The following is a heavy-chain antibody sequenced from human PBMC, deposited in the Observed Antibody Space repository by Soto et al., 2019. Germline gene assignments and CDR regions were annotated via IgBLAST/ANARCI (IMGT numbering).Heavy chain of an antibody. CDR1: GFIFSNYA. Sequence: PSETLRLSCSATGFIFSNYAMHWVRLAPGKGLEFVAAISDNGGSTYYAASVRGRFTISRDYSKNTLYLQMSSLRPDDTAVYYCVKDPATSGWYGYFPHWGQGTLVTVSS. CDR3: VKDPATSGWYGYFPH. CDR2: ISDNGGST. J-gene: IGHJ1*01. D-gene: IGHD6-19*01. V-gene: IGHV3-64D*08.